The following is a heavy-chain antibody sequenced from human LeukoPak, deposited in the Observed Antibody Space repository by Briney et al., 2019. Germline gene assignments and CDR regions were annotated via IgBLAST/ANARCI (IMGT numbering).Heavy chain of an antibody. D-gene: IGHD2-2*01. J-gene: IGHJ6*02. CDR3: ASSTSGPDYGMDV. V-gene: IGHV3-30*07. Sequence: DSVKGRFTISRDNSKNTLYLQMNSLRAEDTAVYYCASSTSGPDYGMDVWGQGTTVTVSS.